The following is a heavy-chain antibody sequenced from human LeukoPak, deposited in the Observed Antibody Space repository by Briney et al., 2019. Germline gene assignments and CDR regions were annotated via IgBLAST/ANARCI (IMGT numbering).Heavy chain of an antibody. CDR2: INPNSGGT. Sequence: GASVKVSCKASGYTFTGYYMHWVRQAPGQGLEWMGWINPNSGGTNYAQKLQGRVTMTRDTSISTAYMELSRLRSDDTAVYYCARDPPGYCSGGSCYSYGMDVWGQGTTVTVSS. J-gene: IGHJ6*02. CDR3: ARDPPGYCSGGSCYSYGMDV. V-gene: IGHV1-2*02. D-gene: IGHD2-15*01. CDR1: GYTFTGYY.